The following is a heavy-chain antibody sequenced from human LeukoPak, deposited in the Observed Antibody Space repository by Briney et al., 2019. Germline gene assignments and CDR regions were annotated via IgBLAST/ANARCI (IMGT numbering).Heavy chain of an antibody. CDR2: INPNSGGT. CDR1: GYTFTGYF. D-gene: IGHD6-25*01. Sequence: ASVKVSCKASGYTFTGYFMHWARQAPGQGLEWMGWINPNSGGTSYLQNFQGRVTMTRDTSISTAYMDLSRLRSDDTAVYYCARERPGDYFDYWGQGTLVTVSS. V-gene: IGHV1-2*02. CDR3: ARERPGDYFDY. J-gene: IGHJ4*02.